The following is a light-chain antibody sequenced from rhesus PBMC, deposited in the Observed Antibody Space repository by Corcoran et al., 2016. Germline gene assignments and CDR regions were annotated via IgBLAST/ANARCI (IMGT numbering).Light chain of an antibody. CDR2: DAS. J-gene: IGKJ1*01. CDR3: QQRNSYPRT. V-gene: IGKV1-38*01. CDR1: QGISSY. Sequence: DIQLTQSPSSLSASVGDRVTITCRASQGISSYLAWYQQKPGTAPKFLIYDASNLQSGAPSRFSGSGSGTDFTLTISSLQPEDFAVYYCQQRNSYPRTFGQGTKVEIK.